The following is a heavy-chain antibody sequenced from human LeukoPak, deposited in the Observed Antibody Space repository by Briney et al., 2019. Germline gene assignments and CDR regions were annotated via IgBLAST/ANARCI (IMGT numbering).Heavy chain of an antibody. D-gene: IGHD3-10*01. J-gene: IGHJ4*02. CDR3: AKGLKAITMVRVFDY. V-gene: IGHV3-30*02. Sequence: GGSLRLSCAASGFTFTNYGIHWVRQAPGKGLEWVAVMWYDGTNRYYADSVKGRFTISRDNSKNTLYLQMNSLRAEDTAVYYCAKGLKAITMVRVFDYWGQGTLVTVSS. CDR1: GFTFTNYG. CDR2: MWYDGTNR.